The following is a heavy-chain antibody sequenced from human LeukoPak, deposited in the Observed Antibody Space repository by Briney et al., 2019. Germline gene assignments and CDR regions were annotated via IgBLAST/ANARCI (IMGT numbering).Heavy chain of an antibody. D-gene: IGHD3-9*01. CDR2: ISGSDSSI. V-gene: IGHV3-48*04. J-gene: IGHJ3*02. CDR1: GFILSTFD. CDR3: ARVTPSSKADYDILTGLIGCAFDI. Sequence: PGGSLRLSCAASGFILSTFDMNWVRQAPGKGLEWVSFISGSDSSIYYADSVKGRFTISRDNAKNSLYLQMNSLRAEDTAVYYCARVTPSSKADYDILTGLIGCAFDIWGQGTMVTVSS.